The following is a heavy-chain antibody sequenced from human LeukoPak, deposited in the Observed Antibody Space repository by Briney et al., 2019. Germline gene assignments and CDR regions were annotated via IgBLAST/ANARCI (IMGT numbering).Heavy chain of an antibody. CDR1: GFTFGSYG. J-gene: IGHJ4*02. CDR3: ARNVGWYSHDS. V-gene: IGHV4-59*08. Sequence: SGGSLRLSCAASGFTFGSYGMSWVRQAPGKGLEWIGYIYGSGSTHYDPSLRSRVTISEDTSKNQFSLKLTSVTAADTAVYYCARNVGWYSHDSWGQGTLVTVSS. CDR2: IYGSGST. D-gene: IGHD6-19*01.